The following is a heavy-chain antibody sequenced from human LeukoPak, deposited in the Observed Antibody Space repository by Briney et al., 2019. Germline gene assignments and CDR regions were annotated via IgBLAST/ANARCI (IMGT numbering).Heavy chain of an antibody. V-gene: IGHV3-33*08. D-gene: IGHD3-22*01. Sequence: QPGGSLRLSCAASGFIFSTYMMHWVRQAPGKGLEWVAVIWYDGSNKYYADSVKGRFTISRDNSKNTLYLQMNSLRAEDTAVYYCASGSSGYPPYWGQGTLVTVSS. CDR3: ASGSSGYPPY. CDR2: IWYDGSNK. J-gene: IGHJ4*02. CDR1: GFIFSTYM.